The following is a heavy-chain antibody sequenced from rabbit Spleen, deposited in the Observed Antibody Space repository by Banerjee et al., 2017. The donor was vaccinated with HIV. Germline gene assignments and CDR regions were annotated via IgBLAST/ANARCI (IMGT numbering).Heavy chain of an antibody. V-gene: IGHV1S45*01. CDR2: VDGGSSGSP. CDR1: GFSFSSSYW. Sequence: QEQLVESGGDLVKPGASLTLTCTASGFSFSSSYWISWVRQAPGKGLEWIAWVDGGSSGSPYYASWAKGRFTVSKTSSTTVTLQMTSLTAADTATYFCARAESSSAWGGGLWGPGTLVTVS. D-gene: IGHD4-1*01. CDR3: ARAESSSAWGGGL. J-gene: IGHJ4*01.